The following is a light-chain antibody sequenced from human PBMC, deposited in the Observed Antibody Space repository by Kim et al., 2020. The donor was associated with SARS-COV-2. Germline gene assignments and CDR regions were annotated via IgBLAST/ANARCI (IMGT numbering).Light chain of an antibody. Sequence: VSPGQTASITCSGDKLGDKYACWYQQKPGQSPVLVIDQDSKRPSGIPERFSGSNSGNTATLTISGTQAMDEADYYCQAWDSSTAVFGGGTQLTVL. CDR1: KLGDKY. J-gene: IGLJ3*02. CDR3: QAWDSSTAV. CDR2: QDS. V-gene: IGLV3-1*01.